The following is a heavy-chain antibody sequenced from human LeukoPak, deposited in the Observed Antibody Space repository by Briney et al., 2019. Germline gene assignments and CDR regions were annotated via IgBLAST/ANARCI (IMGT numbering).Heavy chain of an antibody. J-gene: IGHJ6*03. V-gene: IGHV4-34*01. CDR2: INHSGST. CDR3: ARSSIAARPRPKYYYMDV. CDR1: GGSFSGYY. D-gene: IGHD6-6*01. Sequence: SETLSLTCAVYGGSFSGYYWSWIRQPPGKGLEWIGEINHSGSTNYNPSLKSRVTISVDMSKNQFSLKLSSVTAADTAVYYCARSSIAARPRPKYYYMDVWGKGTTVTVSS.